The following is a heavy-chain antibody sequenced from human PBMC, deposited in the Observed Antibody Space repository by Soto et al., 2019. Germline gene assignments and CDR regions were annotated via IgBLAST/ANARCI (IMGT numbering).Heavy chain of an antibody. D-gene: IGHD1-1*01. CDR2: VFYSGRP. Sequence: SETLSLTCTVSGDSINNHYWSWIRQSPGKGLEWIGCVFYSGRPNYNPSLKSRVTISVDRSKDQFSLRLTSVTAADTAVYYCARGITVTTSIDYFDPWGRGTLVTVSS. V-gene: IGHV4-59*11. CDR3: ARGITVTTSIDYFDP. CDR1: GDSINNHY. J-gene: IGHJ4*02.